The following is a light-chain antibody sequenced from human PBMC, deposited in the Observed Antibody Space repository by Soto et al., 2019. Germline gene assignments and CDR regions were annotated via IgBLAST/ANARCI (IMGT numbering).Light chain of an antibody. J-gene: IGKJ2*01. CDR3: QQYSDSPPYT. V-gene: IGKV3-20*01. CDR1: QSVDRAY. CDR2: GAS. Sequence: EVVLTQSPGTPSLSPGERATLSCRASQSVDRAYLAWYQQKPGQAPRLLIYGASNRATGIPDRFSGSGSGTDFTLTISRLEPEDFAVYYCQQYSDSPPYTFGQGTKLEIK.